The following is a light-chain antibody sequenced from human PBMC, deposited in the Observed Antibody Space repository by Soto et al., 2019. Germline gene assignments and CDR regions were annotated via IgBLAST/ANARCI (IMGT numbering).Light chain of an antibody. CDR2: DVT. J-gene: IGLJ1*01. Sequence: QSVLTQPASLSGSPGQSITISCTGTSSDVGGYNYVSWYQQYPGKAPKVMIYDVTNRPSGVSNRFSGSRSGNTASLTISWLQAEDEADYYCCSFTTSSTYVFGTGTKVTVL. CDR3: CSFTTSSTYV. V-gene: IGLV2-14*01. CDR1: SSDVGGYNY.